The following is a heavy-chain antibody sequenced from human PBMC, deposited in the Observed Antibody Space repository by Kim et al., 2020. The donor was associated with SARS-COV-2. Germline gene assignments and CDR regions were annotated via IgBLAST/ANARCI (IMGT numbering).Heavy chain of an antibody. J-gene: IGHJ4*02. CDR2: IYYSGST. D-gene: IGHD6-19*01. V-gene: IGHV4-59*13. CDR3: ARCTTSSGWSRNFDY. Sequence: SETLSLTCTVSGGYISSYYWSWIRQPPGKGLEWIGYIYYSGSTNYNPSLKSRVTISVDTSKNQFSLKLSSVTAADTAVYYCARCTTSSGWSRNFDYWGQG. CDR1: GGYISSYY.